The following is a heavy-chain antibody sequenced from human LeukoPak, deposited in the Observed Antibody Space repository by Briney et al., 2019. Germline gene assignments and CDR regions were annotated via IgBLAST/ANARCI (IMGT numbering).Heavy chain of an antibody. CDR3: ARIDTMVRGVFDY. J-gene: IGHJ4*02. V-gene: IGHV4-39*01. CDR2: IYYSGST. Sequence: PSETLSLTCTVSGGSISSSSYYWGWIRQPPGKGLEWIGSIYYSGSTYYNPSLKSRVTISVDTSKNQFSLKLSSVTAADTAVYYCARIDTMVRGVFDYWGQGTLVTVSS. CDR1: GGSISSSSYY. D-gene: IGHD3-10*01.